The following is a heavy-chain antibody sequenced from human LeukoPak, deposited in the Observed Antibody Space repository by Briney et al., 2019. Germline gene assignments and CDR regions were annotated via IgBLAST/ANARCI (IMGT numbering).Heavy chain of an antibody. CDR3: ARARAYYYGSGSHYNWFDP. J-gene: IGHJ5*02. CDR1: GYTFTSYD. CDR2: MNPNSGNT. D-gene: IGHD3-10*01. Sequence: ASVKVSCKASGYTFTSYDINWVRQATGQGLEWMGWMNPNSGNTGYAQKFQGRVTMTRNTSISTAYMELSSLRSEDTAVYYCARARAYYYGSGSHYNWFDPWGQGTLVTVSS. V-gene: IGHV1-8*01.